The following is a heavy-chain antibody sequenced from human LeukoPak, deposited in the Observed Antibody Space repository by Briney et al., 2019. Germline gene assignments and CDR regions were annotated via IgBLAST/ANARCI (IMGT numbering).Heavy chain of an antibody. V-gene: IGHV3-48*03. D-gene: IGHD6-13*01. J-gene: IGHJ4*02. CDR2: ISSSARIT. CDR3: ARLQPAIAAAGSFDY. Sequence: GGSLRLSCVASGFTPITYEMNWVRQPPGKGLEWVSYISSSARITYYTDSVKGRFTSSRDNAKNSLYLQMDSLRDEDTAVYYCARLQPAIAAAGSFDYWGQGTLVTVSS. CDR1: GFTPITYE.